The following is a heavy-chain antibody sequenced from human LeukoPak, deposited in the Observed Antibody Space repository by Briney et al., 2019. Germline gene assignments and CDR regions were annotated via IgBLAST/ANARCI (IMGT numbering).Heavy chain of an antibody. CDR1: GYTLTELS. Sequence: ASVKVSCKVSGYTLTELSMHWVRQAPGKGLEWMGGFDPEDGETIYAQKFQGRVTMTEDTSTDTAYMELSSLRSEDTAVYYCATSFWSGHPSNWFDPWGQGTLVTVSS. CDR2: FDPEDGET. V-gene: IGHV1-24*01. D-gene: IGHD3-3*01. CDR3: ATSFWSGHPSNWFDP. J-gene: IGHJ5*02.